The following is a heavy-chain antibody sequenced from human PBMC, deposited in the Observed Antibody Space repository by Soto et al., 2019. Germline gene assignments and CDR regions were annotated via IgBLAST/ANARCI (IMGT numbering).Heavy chain of an antibody. J-gene: IGHJ5*02. CDR1: GDSVSSGSYY. V-gene: IGHV4-61*01. Sequence: SETLSLTCTFSGDSVSSGSYYWTWIRQPPGKGLEWIGYIIYGGTTNYNSALTSRLTISVDTSKNQFSLKLTSVTAADTAVYSGARSLRGANWFDPWGQGTLVTASS. CDR2: IIYGGTT. D-gene: IGHD1-26*01. CDR3: ARSLRGANWFDP.